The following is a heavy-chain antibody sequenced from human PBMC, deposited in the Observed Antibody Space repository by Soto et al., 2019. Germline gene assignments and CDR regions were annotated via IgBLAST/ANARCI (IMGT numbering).Heavy chain of an antibody. Sequence: QVQLQESGPGLVKPSQTLSLTCTVSGGSIISGNHYWNWIRQHPGKGLGWIGYISYSGTTSYNPSIKGRVTLSVDTSKNQFSLKLNSVTAADPAVYYCARLSITSNGGWFDPWGQGTLVTVSS. J-gene: IGHJ5*02. D-gene: IGHD1-20*01. CDR1: GGSIISGNHY. V-gene: IGHV4-31*03. CDR3: ARLSITSNGGWFDP. CDR2: ISYSGTT.